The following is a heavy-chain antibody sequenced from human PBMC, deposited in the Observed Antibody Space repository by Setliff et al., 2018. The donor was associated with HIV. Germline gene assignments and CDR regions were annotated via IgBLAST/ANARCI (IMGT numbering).Heavy chain of an antibody. CDR1: GYTFTSYY. V-gene: IGHV1-46*01. CDR3: ARLGDFWSGYYYFDY. Sequence: ASVKVSCKASGYTFTSYYMHWVRQAPGQGLEWMGIINPSGDSTSYAQRFQGRVTMTRDTSTNTVYMELSSLRSEGTAVYYCARLGDFWSGYYYFDYWGQGTLVTVSS. J-gene: IGHJ4*02. D-gene: IGHD3-3*01. CDR2: INPSGDST.